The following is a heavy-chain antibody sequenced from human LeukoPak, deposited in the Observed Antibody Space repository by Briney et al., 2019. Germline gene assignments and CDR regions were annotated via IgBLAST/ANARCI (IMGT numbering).Heavy chain of an antibody. CDR3: ARGSRFGVVERDAFDT. CDR2: ISDSSSYI. V-gene: IGHV3-21*06. CDR1: GLTFSSYS. D-gene: IGHD3-3*01. J-gene: IGHJ3*02. Sequence: GGSLRLSCAASGLTFSSYSMNWVRQAPGKGLEWVSSISDSSSYIYYADSVKGRFTISRDNAKSSLYLQMNSLRAEDTAVYYCARGSRFGVVERDAFDTWGLGTMVTVSS.